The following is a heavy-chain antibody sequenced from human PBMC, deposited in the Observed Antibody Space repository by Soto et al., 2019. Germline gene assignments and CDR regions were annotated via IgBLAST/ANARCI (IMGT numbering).Heavy chain of an antibody. Sequence: LSLTCSVSGGPFNSYYWNWIRQPPGKGLEWIGYIYYSGSTNYNPSLKSRVTISVDTSKNQFSLKLSSVTAADTALYYCARGISGPYTFDIWGQGTMVTVSS. D-gene: IGHD3-3*01. J-gene: IGHJ3*02. CDR2: IYYSGST. CDR3: ARGISGPYTFDI. V-gene: IGHV4-59*01. CDR1: GGPFNSYY.